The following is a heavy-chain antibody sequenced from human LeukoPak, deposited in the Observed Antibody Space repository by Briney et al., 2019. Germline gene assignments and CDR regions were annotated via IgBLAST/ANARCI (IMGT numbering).Heavy chain of an antibody. CDR3: ARAGGSSWADY. CDR1: GFTFNTFA. J-gene: IGHJ4*02. CDR2: TSYDETNK. D-gene: IGHD6-13*01. Sequence: GGSLRLSCAASGFTFNTFAMHWVRQAPGKGLEWVALTSYDETNKRYADSVKGRYTISRDNSKNTLYLQMNSLRVEDTAVYYCARAGGSSWADYWGQGTLVTVSS. V-gene: IGHV3-30-3*01.